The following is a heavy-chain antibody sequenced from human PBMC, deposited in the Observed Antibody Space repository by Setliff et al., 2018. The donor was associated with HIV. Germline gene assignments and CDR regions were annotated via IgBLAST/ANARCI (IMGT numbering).Heavy chain of an antibody. J-gene: IGHJ4*02. CDR2: IYYSGIT. D-gene: IGHD3-22*01. V-gene: IGHV4-59*01. Sequence: KPSETLSLPCAVSDGSISTYYWSWIRQPPGRGLEWIGYIYYSGITNYSPPLKRRVNLLVDTSKNQFSLRLSSVTAADTAVYFCASGDYDSGGYYVDKWGQGALVTVSS. CDR3: ASGDYDSGGYYVDK. CDR1: DGSISTYY.